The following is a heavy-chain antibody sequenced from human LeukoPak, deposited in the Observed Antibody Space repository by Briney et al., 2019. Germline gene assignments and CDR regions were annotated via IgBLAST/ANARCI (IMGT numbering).Heavy chain of an antibody. Sequence: SETLSLTCAVYGGSFGGFYWSWIRQPPGKGLEWIGEINHSGSTNYSPSLKGRVTISVDTSKSQFSLKLSSVTAADTAVYYCARSQWLLPLDYWGQGTLVTVSS. CDR2: INHSGST. J-gene: IGHJ4*02. V-gene: IGHV4-34*01. CDR3: ARSQWLLPLDY. CDR1: GGSFGGFY. D-gene: IGHD6-19*01.